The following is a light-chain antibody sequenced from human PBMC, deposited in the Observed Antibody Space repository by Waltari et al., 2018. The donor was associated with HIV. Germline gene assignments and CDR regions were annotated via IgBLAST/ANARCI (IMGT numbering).Light chain of an antibody. CDR1: SSDVGGYNY. CDR2: EVS. Sequence: QSALTQPASVSGSPGQSITISCTGTSSDVGGYNYVSWYQQYPDKAPKLMIYEVSNRTSGASNRFSGSKSGNTASLTISGLQAEDEADYYCSSYTSSSTWVFGGGTKLTVL. J-gene: IGLJ3*02. CDR3: SSYTSSSTWV. V-gene: IGLV2-14*01.